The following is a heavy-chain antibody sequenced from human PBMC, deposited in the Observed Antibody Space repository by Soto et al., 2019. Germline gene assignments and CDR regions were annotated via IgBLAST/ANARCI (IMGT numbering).Heavy chain of an antibody. D-gene: IGHD1-1*01. CDR2: ITWNGVAM. CDR1: GFAFRDFA. V-gene: IGHV3-9*01. CDR3: AKSFVTTHHIIGYMDV. J-gene: IGHJ6*03. Sequence: DVQLVESGGTLVQPGRSLRLSCAASGFAFRDFAMHWVRQTPGKGLEWVSGITWNGVAMGYGDSVRGRFTISRDDAKNSLYLQMNSLRPEYTALHYCAKSFVTTHHIIGYMDVWGKGTSVTVS.